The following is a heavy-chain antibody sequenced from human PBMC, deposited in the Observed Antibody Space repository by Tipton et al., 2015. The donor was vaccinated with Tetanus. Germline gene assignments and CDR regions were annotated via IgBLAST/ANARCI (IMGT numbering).Heavy chain of an antibody. CDR3: ARGLPREPFYFDY. CDR1: GGSITNGGYY. Sequence: TLSLTCTVSGGSITNGGYYWSWIRQHPGKGLDWIGYISYTGTTHYNPSLKSRVTISLDRSKNQFSLKLTSVTAADTAVYYCARGLPREPFYFDYWGQGKQVSVSS. CDR2: ISYTGTT. D-gene: IGHD1-26*01. J-gene: IGHJ4*02. V-gene: IGHV4-31*03.